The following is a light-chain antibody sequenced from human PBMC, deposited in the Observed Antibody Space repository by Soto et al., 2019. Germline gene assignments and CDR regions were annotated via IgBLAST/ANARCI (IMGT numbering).Light chain of an antibody. J-gene: IGKJ4*01. CDR3: QQYGSSPR. CDR1: QSVSSSY. Sequence: EIVLTQSPGTLSLSPGERATLSCRASQSVSSSYLAWYQQKPGQAPRLLIYGVSSRATGIPDRFSGSGSGTDFTLTISRLEPEDFAVYYCQQYGSSPRFGGGTKVEIK. V-gene: IGKV3-20*01. CDR2: GVS.